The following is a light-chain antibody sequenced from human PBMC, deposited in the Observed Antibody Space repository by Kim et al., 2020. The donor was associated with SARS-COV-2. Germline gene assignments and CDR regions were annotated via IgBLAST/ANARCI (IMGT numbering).Light chain of an antibody. Sequence: SLSQRDRATPSRRASHSVGSYLAWYQQRPGQAPRLLIYEASKRATGIAARFSGSGSGTDFTLTISSLEPEDFAFYFCQQRSHWLTFGGGTKVDIK. CDR2: EAS. CDR1: HSVGSY. J-gene: IGKJ4*01. V-gene: IGKV3-11*01. CDR3: QQRSHWLT.